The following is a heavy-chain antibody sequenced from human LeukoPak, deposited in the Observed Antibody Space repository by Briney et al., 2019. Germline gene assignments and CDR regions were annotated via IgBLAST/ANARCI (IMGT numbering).Heavy chain of an antibody. CDR2: IYQTGST. CDR3: ARDLSITMIRGVTFDY. J-gene: IGHJ4*02. D-gene: IGHD3-10*01. V-gene: IGHV4-38-2*02. Sequence: SGTLSLTCTVSGYSISSDYYWGWIRQPPGKGLEWIGNIYQTGSTYYNPSLTSRVTISIDTSKNQFSLKLSSVTAADTAVYYCARDLSITMIRGVTFDYWGQGALVTVSS. CDR1: GYSISSDYY.